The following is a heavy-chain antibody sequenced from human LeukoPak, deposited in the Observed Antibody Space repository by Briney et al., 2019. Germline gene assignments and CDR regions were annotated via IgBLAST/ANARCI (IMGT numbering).Heavy chain of an antibody. J-gene: IGHJ4*02. D-gene: IGHD6-6*01. CDR3: VKGSGGSRPYYFDY. V-gene: IGHV3-23*01. CDR1: GFTFSNYA. CDR2: ITGSGGST. Sequence: GGSLRLSCAASGFTFSNYAMSWVRQAPGKGLEWVSAITGSGGSTYYADSVKGRFTTSRDNSKNTLYLEMNSLRVEETAVNYCVKGSGGSRPYYFDYWGQGTLVTVSS.